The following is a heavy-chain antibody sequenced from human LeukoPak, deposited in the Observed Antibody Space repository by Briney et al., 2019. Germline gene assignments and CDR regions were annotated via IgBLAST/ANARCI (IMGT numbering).Heavy chain of an antibody. CDR3: ARVRGDYGGISDY. D-gene: IGHD4-23*01. CDR2: IHPDGSDK. CDR1: GFTFSSYF. V-gene: IGHV3-7*05. J-gene: IGHJ4*02. Sequence: GGSLRLSCAASGFTFSSYFMNWVRQAPGRGLEWVAKIHPDGSDKYYVDSVKGRFTISRDNAKSSLHLQMNSLRAEDTAVYYCARVRGDYGGISDYWGQGTLVTVSS.